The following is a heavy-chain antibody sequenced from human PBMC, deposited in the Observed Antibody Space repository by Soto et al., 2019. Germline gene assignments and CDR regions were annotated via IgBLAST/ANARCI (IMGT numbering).Heavy chain of an antibody. Sequence: EVQLVESGGGLVKPGGSLRLSCAASSFTCSNAWMNWVRQAPGKGLEWVGRIKSKTDGGTIDYAAPVKGSFTISRDDSKNTLFLQMNSLKTEDTAMYYCPPIGSSWGAWGQGTLVTVSS. CDR1: SFTCSNAW. CDR2: IKSKTDGGTI. J-gene: IGHJ1*01. CDR3: PPIGSSWGA. V-gene: IGHV3-15*07. D-gene: IGHD6-13*01.